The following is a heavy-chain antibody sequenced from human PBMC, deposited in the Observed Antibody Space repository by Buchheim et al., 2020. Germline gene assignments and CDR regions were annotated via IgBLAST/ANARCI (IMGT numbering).Heavy chain of an antibody. CDR2: INPGGGST. Sequence: QVQLVQSGAEVKKPGASVKVSCKASGYSFTSYYMHWVRQAPGQGLEWLGLINPGGGSTSYAQKFQGRVTMARDTSTSTVYMELSSLRSEDTAVYYCARETYYYDSSGSLGWFDPWGQGTL. J-gene: IGHJ5*02. D-gene: IGHD3-22*01. CDR1: GYSFTSYY. CDR3: ARETYYYDSSGSLGWFDP. V-gene: IGHV1-46*01.